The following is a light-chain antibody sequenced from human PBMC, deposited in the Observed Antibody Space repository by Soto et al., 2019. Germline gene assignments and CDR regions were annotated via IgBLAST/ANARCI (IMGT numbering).Light chain of an antibody. CDR2: GAS. CDR3: QQLNAYPHS. V-gene: IGKV1-9*01. Sequence: DIQLTQSPSFLSASVGDKVTITCRASQDISNYLAWDLQKPGKAPKLLIYGASTLPSGVPSRFSGSRSGTQFTLTVSSLQPEDFATYYCQQLNAYPHSVGGGTKVEIK. J-gene: IGKJ4*01. CDR1: QDISNY.